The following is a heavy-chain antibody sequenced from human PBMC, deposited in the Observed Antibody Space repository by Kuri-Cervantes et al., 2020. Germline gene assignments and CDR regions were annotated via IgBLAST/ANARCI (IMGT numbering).Heavy chain of an antibody. CDR1: GFTFSSYG. Sequence: GESLKISCAASGFTFSSYGMHWVRQAPGKGLEWVAVISYDGSNKYYADSVKGRFTISRDNSKNTLYLQMNSLRAEDTAVYYCAKDRKGYSNYVAEYFQHWGQGTLVTVSS. V-gene: IGHV3-30*18. D-gene: IGHD4-11*01. CDR3: AKDRKGYSNYVAEYFQH. CDR2: ISYDGSNK. J-gene: IGHJ1*01.